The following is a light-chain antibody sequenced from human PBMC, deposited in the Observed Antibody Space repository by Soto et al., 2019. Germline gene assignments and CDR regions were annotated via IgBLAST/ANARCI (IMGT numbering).Light chain of an antibody. V-gene: IGKV3D-15*01. J-gene: IGKJ5*01. Sequence: EMVLTPSPGTLAVSPLEVANLSCCSSQSVTSNLAWYQQTRGQAPRLLIYAASTRATGVPARFSGSGSGTEFTLTISSLQSEDFAVYYCQQYNNWPPITFGQGTRLEIK. CDR2: AAS. CDR1: QSVTSN. CDR3: QQYNNWPPIT.